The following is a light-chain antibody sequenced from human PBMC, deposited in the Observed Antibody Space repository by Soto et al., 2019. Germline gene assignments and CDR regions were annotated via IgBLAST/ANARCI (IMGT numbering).Light chain of an antibody. CDR2: GAS. V-gene: IGKV3-20*01. J-gene: IGKJ5*01. CDR3: KQYESLPLT. CDR1: QSVSSSY. Sequence: EIVLPQSPGTLSLSPGARATLSCRASQSVSSSYLAWYQQKPGQAPRLLIYGASSRATGIPDRFSGSGSGTDFTLAISRLEPEDFATYYCKQYESLPLTFGKGKRLEIK.